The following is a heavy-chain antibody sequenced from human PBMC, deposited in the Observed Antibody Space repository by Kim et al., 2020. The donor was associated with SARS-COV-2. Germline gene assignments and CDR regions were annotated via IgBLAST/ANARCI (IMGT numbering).Heavy chain of an antibody. CDR1: GFTFSSYG. CDR2: ISYDGSNK. V-gene: IGHV3-30*03. CDR3: AILGVDYVGY. Sequence: GGSLRRSCAASGFTFSSYGMHWVRQAPGKGLEWVAVISYDGSNKYYADSVKGRFTISRDNSKNTLYLQMNSLRAEDTAVYYCAILGVDYVGYWGQGTTVTVSS. J-gene: IGHJ6*02. D-gene: IGHD4-17*01.